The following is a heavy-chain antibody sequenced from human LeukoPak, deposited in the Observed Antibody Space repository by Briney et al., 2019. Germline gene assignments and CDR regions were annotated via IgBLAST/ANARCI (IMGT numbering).Heavy chain of an antibody. V-gene: IGHV1-2*02. CDR1: GYTFTGYY. J-gene: IGHJ4*02. D-gene: IGHD4-17*01. Sequence: ASVKVSCKTSGYTFTGYYMHWVRQAPGQGLEWMGWINPNSGGTNYAQKFQGRVTMTRDTSTSTVYMELSSLRSEDTAVYYCARGGVNYGGGRQSIDYWGQGTLVTVSS. CDR2: INPNSGGT. CDR3: ARGGVNYGGGRQSIDY.